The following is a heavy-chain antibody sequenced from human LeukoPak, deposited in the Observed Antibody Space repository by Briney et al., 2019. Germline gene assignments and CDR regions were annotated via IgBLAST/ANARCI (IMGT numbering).Heavy chain of an antibody. CDR1: GYTFTSYG. Sequence: GASVEVSCKASGYTFTSYGISWVRQAPGQGLEWMGWISAYNGNTNYAQKLQGRVTMTTDTSTSTAYMELRSLRSDDTAVYYCATSIAARRGGYYYYGMDVWGQGTTVTVSS. CDR2: ISAYNGNT. V-gene: IGHV1-18*01. CDR3: ATSIAARRGGYYYYGMDV. D-gene: IGHD6-6*01. J-gene: IGHJ6*02.